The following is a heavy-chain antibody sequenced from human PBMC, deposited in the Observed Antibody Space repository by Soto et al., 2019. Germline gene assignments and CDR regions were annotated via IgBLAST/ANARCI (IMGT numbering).Heavy chain of an antibody. J-gene: IGHJ4*02. CDR1: GYSFNTYW. Sequence: PGESLKISCKGSGYSFNTYWIGWVRHVPGEGLQWMGIIYPGDSDTRYSPSFQGQVTISADRSITTAYLQWSSLKASDTAMYYCATSTRIAAAETSPFDYWGPGTLVTVSS. CDR2: IYPGDSDT. V-gene: IGHV5-51*01. CDR3: ATSTRIAAAETSPFDY. D-gene: IGHD6-13*01.